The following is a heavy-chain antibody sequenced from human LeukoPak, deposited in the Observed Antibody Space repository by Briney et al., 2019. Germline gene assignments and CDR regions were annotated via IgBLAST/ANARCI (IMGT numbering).Heavy chain of an antibody. CDR2: ISGTGGSA. D-gene: IGHD3-3*01. Sequence: GGSLRLSCAASGFTFSSYSMNWVRQGPGEGLEWVSAISGTGGSAYYADSVKGRFTISRDNSKNTLYLEMNSLRADDTAVYYCAQAEKRESGHRFQHWGQGILVTVSS. CDR3: AQAEKRESGHRFQH. V-gene: IGHV3-23*01. CDR1: GFTFSSYS. J-gene: IGHJ1*01.